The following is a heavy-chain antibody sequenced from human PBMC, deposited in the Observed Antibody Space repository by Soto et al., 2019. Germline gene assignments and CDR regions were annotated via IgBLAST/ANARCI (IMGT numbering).Heavy chain of an antibody. CDR1: GFTFSSYG. V-gene: IGHV3-30*18. CDR3: AKDYSSGFRASVFDY. CDR2: ISYDGSNK. J-gene: IGHJ4*02. D-gene: IGHD6-19*01. Sequence: PGGSLRLSCAASGFTFSSYGMHWVRQAPGKGLEWVAVISYDGSNKYYADSVKGRFTISRDNSKNTLYLQMNSLRAEDTAVYYCAKDYSSGFRASVFDYWGQGTLVTV.